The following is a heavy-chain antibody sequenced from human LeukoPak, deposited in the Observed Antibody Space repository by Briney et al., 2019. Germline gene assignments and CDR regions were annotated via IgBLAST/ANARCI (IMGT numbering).Heavy chain of an antibody. CDR3: VRSLDY. CDR2: IAGSDGFT. CDR1: GFTFNLAW. J-gene: IGHJ4*02. V-gene: IGHV3-53*01. Sequence: GGSLRLSCAASGFTFNLAWINWVRQAPGKGLEWVSVIAGSDGFTQYADSVKGRFTISRDNSKNTVYLQMNRLRVEDTALYYCVRSLDYWGQGTLVTVSS.